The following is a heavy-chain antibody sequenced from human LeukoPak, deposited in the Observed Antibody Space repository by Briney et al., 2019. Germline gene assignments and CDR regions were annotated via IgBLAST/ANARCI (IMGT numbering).Heavy chain of an antibody. Sequence: GGSLRLSCAASGFTFSNVWMTWVRQAPAKGLEWVGRIKTKADGGTTDYAAPVKGRFIISRDDSKNTLYVQMNSLKTEDTAVYYCTTAIPYDNSAPDYWGQGTLVTVSS. V-gene: IGHV3-15*01. CDR1: GFTFSNVW. D-gene: IGHD3-22*01. CDR3: TTAIPYDNSAPDY. CDR2: IKTKADGGTT. J-gene: IGHJ4*02.